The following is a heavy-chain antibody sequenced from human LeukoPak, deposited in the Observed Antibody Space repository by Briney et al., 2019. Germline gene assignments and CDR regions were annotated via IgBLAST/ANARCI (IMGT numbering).Heavy chain of an antibody. V-gene: IGHV3-21*01. D-gene: IGHD3-10*01. CDR3: ARQVSGYGSGSFYFDY. CDR2: ISTSSSHI. Sequence: GGSLRLSCAASGFTFSEYSMNGVREAPGKGLEWVSFISTSSSHIYYGDSVKGRFTISRDNARNSVSLQMNSLRAEDTAVYYCARQVSGYGSGSFYFDYWGQGMLVTVSS. CDR1: GFTFSEYS. J-gene: IGHJ4*02.